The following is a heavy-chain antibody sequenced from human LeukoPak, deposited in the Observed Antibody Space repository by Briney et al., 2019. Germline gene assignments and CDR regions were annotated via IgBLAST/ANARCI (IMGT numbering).Heavy chain of an antibody. CDR2: IYYSGNT. CDR1: GVSISSSNSY. Sequence: SETLSLTCTVSGVSISSSNSYWGWIRQPPGKGLEWIGSIYYSGNTYYNASLKSQVSISIDTSKNQFSLKLSSVTAADTAVYYCAKLRNYDLMIDYWGQGTLVTVSS. D-gene: IGHD3-3*01. CDR3: AKLRNYDLMIDY. J-gene: IGHJ4*02. V-gene: IGHV4-39*01.